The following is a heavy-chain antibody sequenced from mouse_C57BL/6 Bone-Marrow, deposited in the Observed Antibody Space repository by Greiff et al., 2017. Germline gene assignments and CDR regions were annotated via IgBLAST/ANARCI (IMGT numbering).Heavy chain of an antibody. J-gene: IGHJ3*01. Sequence: QVQLQQSGAELVRPGTSVKVSCKASGYAFTNYLIAWVKQRPGQGLEWIGVINPGSGGTNYNEKFTGKATLTADKSSGTAYMQLSRVTSEDCAVYFCARSKNWDSWFAYWGQETLVTVSA. V-gene: IGHV1-54*01. D-gene: IGHD4-1*01. CDR3: ARSKNWDSWFAY. CDR2: INPGSGGT. CDR1: GYAFTNYL.